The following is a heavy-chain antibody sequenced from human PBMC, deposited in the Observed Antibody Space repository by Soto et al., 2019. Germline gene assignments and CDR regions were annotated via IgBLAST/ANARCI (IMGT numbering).Heavy chain of an antibody. V-gene: IGHV3-23*01. CDR3: AKGAYYYDSSGYTFDY. CDR1: GFTFSSYA. J-gene: IGHJ4*02. D-gene: IGHD3-22*01. CDR2: ISGSGGST. Sequence: HPGGSLRLSCAASGFTFSSYAMSWVRQAPGKGLEWVSAISGSGGSTYYADSVKGRFTISRDNSKNTLYLQMNSLRAEDTAVYYCAKGAYYYDSSGYTFDYWGQGTLVTVSS.